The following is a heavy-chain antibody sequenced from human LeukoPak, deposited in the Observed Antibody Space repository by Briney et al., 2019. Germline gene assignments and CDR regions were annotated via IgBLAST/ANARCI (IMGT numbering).Heavy chain of an antibody. V-gene: IGHV4-59*01. Sequence: SETLSLTCTVSGGSISNKYWSWIRQPPGKGLEWIGYIYYSGNTNYNPSLKSRVTILVDTSKKQVYLKLRSVTAADTAVYFCARDWGVGGRPGYMDVWGKGTTVTVSS. CDR3: ARDWGVGGRPGYMDV. D-gene: IGHD6-6*01. CDR1: GGSISNKY. J-gene: IGHJ6*03. CDR2: IYYSGNT.